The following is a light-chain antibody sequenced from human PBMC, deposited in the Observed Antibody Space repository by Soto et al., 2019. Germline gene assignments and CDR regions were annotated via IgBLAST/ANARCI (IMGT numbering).Light chain of an antibody. CDR1: QSVSSSH. CDR3: QQYGSSLTWT. J-gene: IGKJ1*01. CDR2: GAS. Sequence: EIVLTQSPGTLSLSPGEGDTLSCRASQSVSSSHLAWYQQKPGQAPRLLIYGASSRATGIPDRFSGGGSGTDFTLTISRLEPEDFAVYYCQQYGSSLTWTFGQGTKVDIK. V-gene: IGKV3-20*01.